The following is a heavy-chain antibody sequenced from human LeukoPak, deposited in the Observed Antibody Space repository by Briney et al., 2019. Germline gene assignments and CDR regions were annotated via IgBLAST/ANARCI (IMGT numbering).Heavy chain of an antibody. CDR2: ISGSGGST. J-gene: IGHJ4*02. CDR1: GFTFSSYD. CDR3: AKDYYDILTGYSFFDY. D-gene: IGHD3-9*01. Sequence: PGGSLRLSCAAFGFTFSSYDMTWVRQAPGKGLEWVSAISGSGGSTYYADSVKGRFTISRDNSKNTLYLQMNSLRAEDTAVYYCAKDYYDILTGYSFFDYWGQGTLVTVSS. V-gene: IGHV3-23*01.